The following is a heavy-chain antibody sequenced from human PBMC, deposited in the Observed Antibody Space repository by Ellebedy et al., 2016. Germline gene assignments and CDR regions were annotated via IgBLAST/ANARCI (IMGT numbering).Heavy chain of an antibody. D-gene: IGHD6-19*01. J-gene: IGHJ1*01. V-gene: IGHV3-66*01. CDR3: ARSIAVAGDIPTQYFQH. CDR2: IYSGGST. Sequence: GESLKISCAASGFTVSSNYMSWVRQAPGKGLEWVSVIYSGGSTYYADSVKGRFTISRDNSKNTLYLQMNSLRAEDTAVYYCARSIAVAGDIPTQYFQHWGQGTLVTVSS. CDR1: GFTVSSNY.